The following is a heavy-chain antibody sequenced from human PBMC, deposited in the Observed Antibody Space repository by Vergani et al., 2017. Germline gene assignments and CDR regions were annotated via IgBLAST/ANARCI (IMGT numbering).Heavy chain of an antibody. Sequence: QVQLQESGPGLVKPSQTLSLTCTVSGGSISSGGYYWSWIRQHPGKGLEWIGYIYYSGSTYYNPSRKSRVTISVDTSKNQFSLKLSSVPAADTAVYYCAIDRTNDYGDFWRGRSWFDPWGQGTLVTVSS. D-gene: IGHD4-17*01. J-gene: IGHJ5*02. CDR2: IYYSGST. V-gene: IGHV4-31*03. CDR1: GGSISSGGYY. CDR3: AIDRTNDYGDFWRGRSWFDP.